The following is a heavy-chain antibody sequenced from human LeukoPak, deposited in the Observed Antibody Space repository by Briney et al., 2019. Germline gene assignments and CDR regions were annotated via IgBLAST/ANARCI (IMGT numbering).Heavy chain of an antibody. V-gene: IGHV3-64*01. CDR3: ARERPAGRDGYNALEH. CDR1: GFTFSSYA. J-gene: IGHJ1*01. CDR2: ISINGGST. Sequence: PGGSLRLSCAASGFTFSSYAMHWVRQAPGKGLEYVSAISINGGSTYYANSVKGRFTISRDNSKNTLYLQMGSLRAEDMAVYYCARERPAGRDGYNALEHWGQGTLVTVSS. D-gene: IGHD5-24*01.